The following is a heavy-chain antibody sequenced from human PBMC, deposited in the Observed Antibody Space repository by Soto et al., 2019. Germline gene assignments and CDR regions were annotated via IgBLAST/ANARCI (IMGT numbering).Heavy chain of an antibody. CDR3: ARTSRFDY. CDR1: GGSFSAYY. J-gene: IGHJ4*02. CDR2: INHSGST. Sequence: QVQLAQWGEGPLKPSETLSLTCAVYGGSFSAYYWSWIRQPPGKGLEWIGEINHSGSTNYNPSLNRRVTISVDTSKSQFSLKLSSVTAADTAVYYCARTSRFDYYGQGTPVTFSS. V-gene: IGHV4-34*01. D-gene: IGHD6-6*01.